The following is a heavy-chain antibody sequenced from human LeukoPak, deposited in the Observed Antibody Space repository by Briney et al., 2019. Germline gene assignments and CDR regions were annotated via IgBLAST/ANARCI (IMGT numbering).Heavy chain of an antibody. D-gene: IGHD6-13*01. J-gene: IGHJ4*02. V-gene: IGHV3-7*01. CDR2: IKNDGSEK. Sequence: GESLRLSCAASGFTFSVYWMSWVRQPPGRGLEWVANIKNDGSEKYYVDSVKGRFTTSRDNAKNSLYLQMNSLRAEDTAVYYCARVGTAEGTLEDYWGQGTLVTVSS. CDR1: GFTFSVYW. CDR3: ARVGTAEGTLEDY.